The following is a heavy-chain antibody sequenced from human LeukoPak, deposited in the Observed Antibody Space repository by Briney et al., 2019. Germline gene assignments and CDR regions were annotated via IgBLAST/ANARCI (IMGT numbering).Heavy chain of an antibody. CDR2: ISSDGSRV. CDR3: GRVKEASAFDI. CDR1: GFTFSDYW. Sequence: GGSLRLPCAASGFTFSDYWMHWVRQAPGKGLVWVSRISSDGSRVTYADSVKGRFTISRDNAKNSLYLQMNSLRAEDTAVYYCGRVKEASAFDIWGQGTMVTVSS. J-gene: IGHJ3*02. D-gene: IGHD5-12*01. V-gene: IGHV3-74*01.